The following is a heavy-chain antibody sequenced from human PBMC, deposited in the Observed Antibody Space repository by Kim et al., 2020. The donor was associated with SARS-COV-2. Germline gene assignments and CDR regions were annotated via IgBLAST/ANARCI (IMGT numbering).Heavy chain of an antibody. CDR1: GFTFSSFA. CDR3: AKLFHYGSGDMPNYFDL. V-gene: IGHV3-23*01. D-gene: IGHD3-10*01. Sequence: GGSLRLSCAASGFTFSSFAMTWVRQLPGRGLEWVSVINYDGGLTFYADSVKGRFTISRDNSMNTLYLQMNSQRADDTAVYYCAKLFHYGSGDMPNYFDLWGQGTPVTVSS. J-gene: IGHJ4*02. CDR2: INYDGGLT.